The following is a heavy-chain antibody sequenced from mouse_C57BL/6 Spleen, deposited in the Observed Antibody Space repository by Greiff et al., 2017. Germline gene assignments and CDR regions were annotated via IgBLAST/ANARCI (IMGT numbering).Heavy chain of an antibody. J-gene: IGHJ2*01. CDR2: INPYNGGT. V-gene: IGHV1-19*01. CDR1: GYTFTDYY. D-gene: IGHD3-3*01. CDR3: ARGMGWEREDYFDY. Sequence: EVQRVESGPVLVKPGASVKMSCKASGYTFTDYYMNWVKQSHGKSLEWIGVINPYNGGTSYNQKFKGKATLTVDKSSSTAYMELNSLTSEDSAVYYCARGMGWEREDYFDYWGQGTTLTVSS.